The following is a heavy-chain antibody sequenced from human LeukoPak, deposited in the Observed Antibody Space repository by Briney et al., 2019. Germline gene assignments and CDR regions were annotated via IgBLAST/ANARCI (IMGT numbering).Heavy chain of an antibody. CDR3: AKDSLTDIDY. V-gene: IGHV3-30*02. Sequence: GGSLRLSCAASGFSFSSYGMYWVLQAPGKGLEWVAFIGHDGSIKLYADSVKGRFTISRDNSKNTLYVQMNSLRAEDTAVYYCAKDSLTDIDYWGQGTLVTVSS. CDR2: IGHDGSIK. D-gene: IGHD3-9*01. CDR1: GFSFSSYG. J-gene: IGHJ4*02.